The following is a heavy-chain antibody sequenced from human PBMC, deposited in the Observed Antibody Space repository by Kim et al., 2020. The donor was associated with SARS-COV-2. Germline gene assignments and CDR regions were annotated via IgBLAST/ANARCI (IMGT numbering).Heavy chain of an antibody. CDR3: ARDPADNYYGMDV. Sequence: AASVKGRFTITRDNSKTTLYLQMNSLRAEDTAVYYCARDPADNYYGMDVWGQGTTVTVSS. V-gene: IGHV3-33*01. J-gene: IGHJ6*02.